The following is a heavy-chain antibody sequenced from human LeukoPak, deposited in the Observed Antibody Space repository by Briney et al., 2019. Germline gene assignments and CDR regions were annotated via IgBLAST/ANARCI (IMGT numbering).Heavy chain of an antibody. Sequence: GASVKVSCKASGYTFTSYYMHWVRQAPGQGLEWMGIINPSGGSTSYAQKFQGRVTMTRDTSTSTVCMELSSLRSEDTAVYYCARDRRSGWYDYWGQGTLVTVSS. CDR3: ARDRRSGWYDY. J-gene: IGHJ4*02. CDR2: INPSGGST. D-gene: IGHD6-19*01. V-gene: IGHV1-46*01. CDR1: GYTFTSYY.